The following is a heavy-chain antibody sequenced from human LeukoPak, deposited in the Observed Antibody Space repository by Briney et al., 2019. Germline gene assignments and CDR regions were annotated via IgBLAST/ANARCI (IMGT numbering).Heavy chain of an antibody. Sequence: SETLSLTCTVSGGSISSGGYYWSWIRQHPGKGLEWVGYIYYSGSTYYNPSLKSRVTISVDTSKNQFSLKLSSVTAADTAVYYCARAYGDSSGYYFGPWGQGTLVTVSS. CDR2: IYYSGST. V-gene: IGHV4-31*03. CDR1: GGSISSGGYY. CDR3: ARAYGDSSGYYFGP. J-gene: IGHJ5*02. D-gene: IGHD3-22*01.